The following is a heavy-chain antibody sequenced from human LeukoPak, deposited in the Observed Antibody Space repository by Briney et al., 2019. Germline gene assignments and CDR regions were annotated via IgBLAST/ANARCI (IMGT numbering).Heavy chain of an antibody. D-gene: IGHD3-10*01. J-gene: IGHJ6*03. Sequence: SETLSLTCTVSGGSISSYYWSWIRQPPGKGLEWIGYIYTSGSTNYNPSLKSRVTISVDTSKNQFSLKLSSVTAADTAVYYCARVNMVRGLLYYYYYMDVWGKGTTVTISS. CDR2: IYTSGST. CDR3: ARVNMVRGLLYYYYYMDV. V-gene: IGHV4-59*01. CDR1: GGSISSYY.